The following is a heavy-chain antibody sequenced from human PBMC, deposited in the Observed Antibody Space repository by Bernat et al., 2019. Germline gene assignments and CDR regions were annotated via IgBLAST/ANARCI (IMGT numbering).Heavy chain of an antibody. V-gene: IGHV3-20*04. CDR3: ARGYTKSSDF. Sequence: EVHLVESGGGVVRPGGSLRLSCVASGFIFDDYGMSWFRQAPGKGLEWVSGITWHGDKIGYADSVRGRFTISSDNAKNSLYLQMNSLRAEDTDLYYCARGYTKSSDFWGQGTLVTVSS. CDR2: ITWHGDKI. J-gene: IGHJ4*02. CDR1: GFIFDDYG. D-gene: IGHD4-11*01.